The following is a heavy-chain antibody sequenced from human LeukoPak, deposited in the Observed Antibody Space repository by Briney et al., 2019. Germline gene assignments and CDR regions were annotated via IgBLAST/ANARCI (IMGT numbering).Heavy chain of an antibody. CDR2: ISGNGDNT. D-gene: IGHD5-12*01. J-gene: IGHJ4*02. Sequence: GGSLRLSCAASGFTFSSYAMSWVRQAPGKGLEWLSSISGNGDNTYYADSVKGRFTISRDNSKDTLYLQMNSLRVDDTAVYYCAGQWLRLGQIDYWGQGTLVSVSS. CDR3: AGQWLRLGQIDY. V-gene: IGHV3-23*01. CDR1: GFTFSSYA.